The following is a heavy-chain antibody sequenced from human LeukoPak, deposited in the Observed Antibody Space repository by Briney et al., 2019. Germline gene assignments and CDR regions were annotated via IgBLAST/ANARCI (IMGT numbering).Heavy chain of an antibody. J-gene: IGHJ4*02. CDR1: GFTFSSYW. CDR2: IKQDGSEK. D-gene: IGHD3-10*01. Sequence: GGSLRLSCAASGFTFSSYWMSWVRQAPGKGLEWVANIKQDGSEKYYVDSVKGRFTISRDNAKNTLYLQMNSLRAEDTAVYYCASRGYYGSGSYSLDYWGQGTLVTVSS. V-gene: IGHV3-7*01. CDR3: ASRGYYGSGSYSLDY.